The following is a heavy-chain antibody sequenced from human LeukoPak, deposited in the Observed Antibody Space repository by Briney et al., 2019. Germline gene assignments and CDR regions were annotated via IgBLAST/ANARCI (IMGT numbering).Heavy chain of an antibody. CDR2: ISYDGSNE. CDR3: ARGPTYYYDSSGSYFDY. J-gene: IGHJ4*02. CDR1: GFTFSSYV. V-gene: IGHV3-30*04. D-gene: IGHD3-22*01. Sequence: GGSLRLSCAASGFTFSSYVMHWVRQAPGKGLEWVAIISYDGSNEYYADSVKGRFTISRDNSKNTLYLQMNSLRAADTAVYYCARGPTYYYDSSGSYFDYWGQGTLVTVSS.